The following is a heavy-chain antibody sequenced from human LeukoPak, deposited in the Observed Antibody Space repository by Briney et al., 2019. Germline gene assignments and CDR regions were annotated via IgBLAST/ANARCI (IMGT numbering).Heavy chain of an antibody. D-gene: IGHD3-22*01. CDR2: LQRDGTT. CDR3: SRETPDRHDKIEN. V-gene: IGHV3-53*01. CDR1: GFTVSSNT. Sequence: GGSLRLSCAASGFTVSSNTVIWVRQAPEKGLEWVSVLQRDGTTYYRDSVEGRFTISRDNSKNTIYLQMSSLRDGDTAVYYCSRETPDRHDKIENWGQGTLVTVSS. J-gene: IGHJ1*01.